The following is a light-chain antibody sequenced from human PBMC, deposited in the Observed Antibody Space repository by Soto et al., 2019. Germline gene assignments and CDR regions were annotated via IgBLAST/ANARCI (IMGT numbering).Light chain of an antibody. J-gene: IGKJ2*02. CDR3: QEYNKWPMCT. Sequence: DIQMTQSPSPLSASVGDRVTITCRASQTISTYLNWYQQKPGKAPKLLIYGASSLQSGVPSRFSGSGSGTDFTLTISSLQPEDFAVYYCQEYNKWPMCTFGQGTKLEIK. CDR1: QTISTY. V-gene: IGKV1-39*02. CDR2: GAS.